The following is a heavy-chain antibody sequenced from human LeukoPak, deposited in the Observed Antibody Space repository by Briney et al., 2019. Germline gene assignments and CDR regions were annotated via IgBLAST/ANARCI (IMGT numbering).Heavy chain of an antibody. CDR1: GGSIRSYF. CDR3: ARVSRGTIDY. CDR2: IDDSGNT. J-gene: IGHJ4*02. Sequence: PSETLSLTCSVSGGSIRSYFWSWIRQPAGKGLEWIGYIDDSGNTNYNPSLENRVTISVDTPMNQFSLKLTSVTAADTAVYYCARVSRGTIDYWGQGTLVTVSS. V-gene: IGHV4-59*01.